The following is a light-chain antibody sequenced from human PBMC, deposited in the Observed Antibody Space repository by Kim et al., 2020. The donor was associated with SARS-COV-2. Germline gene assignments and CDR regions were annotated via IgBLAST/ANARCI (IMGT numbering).Light chain of an antibody. J-gene: IGLJ2*01. Sequence: SSELTQDPAVSVALGQTVRITCQGDSLRRYYATWYQQKPGQAPILVIYGKNNRPSGIPDRFSGSSSGNTASLTITGTQAGDEADYYCNSRDSTDNVVFGG. CDR3: NSRDSTDNVV. V-gene: IGLV3-19*01. CDR1: SLRRYY. CDR2: GKN.